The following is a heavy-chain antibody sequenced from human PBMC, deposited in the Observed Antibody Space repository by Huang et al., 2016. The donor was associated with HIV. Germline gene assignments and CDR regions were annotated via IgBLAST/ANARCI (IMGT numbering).Heavy chain of an antibody. D-gene: IGHD3-16*02. CDR2: INTYNCNT. Sequence: QVHLVQSGVDVKKPGASVKVSCKASDYTFTKYGVSWVRQAPGQGLEWMGWINTYNCNTNYAQKCQGRVTMTTDKSTNTAYMELGSLRYDDTAVYYCARDRVPAVRYYYGMDVWGQGTTVTVTS. V-gene: IGHV1-18*04. J-gene: IGHJ6*02. CDR3: ARDRVPAVRYYYGMDV. CDR1: DYTFTKYG.